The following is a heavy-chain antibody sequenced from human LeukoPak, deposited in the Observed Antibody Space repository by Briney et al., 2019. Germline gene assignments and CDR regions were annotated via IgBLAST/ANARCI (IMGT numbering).Heavy chain of an antibody. CDR1: GFAFNTYS. J-gene: IGHJ4*02. D-gene: IGHD2/OR15-2a*01. V-gene: IGHV3-21*03. CDR3: ARDFYDGFALDY. Sequence: PGGSLRLSCAASGFAFNTYSMNWVRQAPGKGLEGVSFIFSSSTYIYYTDSVKGRFTISRDNARNSLYLQMDNLRAEDTGVYYCARDFYDGFALDYWGQGTLVTVSS. CDR2: IFSSSTYI.